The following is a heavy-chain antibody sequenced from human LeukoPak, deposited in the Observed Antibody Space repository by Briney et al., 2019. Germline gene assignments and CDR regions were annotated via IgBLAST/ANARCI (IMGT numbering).Heavy chain of an antibody. CDR3: AKTYYYDSSGYYYMGIDY. CDR1: GFTFSSYG. D-gene: IGHD3-22*01. V-gene: IGHV3-30*02. CDR2: IRYDGSNK. J-gene: IGHJ4*02. Sequence: GGSLRLSCAASGFTFSSYGMHWVRQAPGKGLEWVAFIRYDGSNKNYADSVKGRLTISRDNSKNTLYLQMNSLRAEDTAVYYCAKTYYYDSSGYYYMGIDYWGQGTLVTVSS.